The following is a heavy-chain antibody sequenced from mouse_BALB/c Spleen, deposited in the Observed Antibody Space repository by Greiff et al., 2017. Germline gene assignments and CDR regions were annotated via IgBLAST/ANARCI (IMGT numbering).Heavy chain of an antibody. J-gene: IGHJ2*01. CDR3: ARREEYYFDY. V-gene: IGHV5-12-1*01. Sequence: EVQGVESGGGLVKPGGSLKLSCAASGFAFSSYDMSWVRQTPEKRLEWVAYISSGGGSTYYPDTVKGRFTISRDNAKNTLYLQMSSLKSEDTAMYYCARREEYYFDYWGQGTTLTVSS. CDR1: GFAFSSYD. CDR2: ISSGGGST.